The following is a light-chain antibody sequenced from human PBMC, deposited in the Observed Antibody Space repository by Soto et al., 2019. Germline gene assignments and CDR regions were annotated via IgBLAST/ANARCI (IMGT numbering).Light chain of an antibody. J-gene: IGLJ2*01. Sequence: QTVVTQEPSFSVSPGGTVTLTCGLSSGSVSTSYYPSWYQQTPGQAPRTLIYSTDSRSSGVPDRFSGSILGNKAALTITGAHADDDSYYYCVLYMGSGISVFGGGTKLTVL. CDR2: STD. V-gene: IGLV8-61*01. CDR3: VLYMGSGISV. CDR1: SGSVSTSYY.